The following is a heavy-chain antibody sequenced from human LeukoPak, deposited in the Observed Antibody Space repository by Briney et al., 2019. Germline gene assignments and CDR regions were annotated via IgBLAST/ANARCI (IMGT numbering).Heavy chain of an antibody. V-gene: IGHV3-30*18. CDR2: ISYDGSNK. J-gene: IGHJ6*02. CDR3: AKVVAARYYYYGMDV. Sequence: GGSLRLSCAASGCTFSSYGMHWVRQAPGKGLEWVAVISYDGSNKYYADSVKGRFTISRDNSKNTLYLQMNSLRAEDTTVYYCAKVVAARYYYYGMDVWGQGTTVTVSS. CDR1: GCTFSSYG. D-gene: IGHD2-15*01.